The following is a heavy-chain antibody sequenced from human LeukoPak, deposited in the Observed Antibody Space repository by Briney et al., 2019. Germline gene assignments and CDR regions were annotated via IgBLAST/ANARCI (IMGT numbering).Heavy chain of an antibody. CDR3: ARVGSRSSRGFGDFDL. CDR1: GGFISSHF. Sequence: SETLSLTCTVSGGFISSHFWSWIRQPPGKGLECIGYISDTGSADYNPSLKSRVIISVDTSQNQFSLRLSSVTAADTALYYCARVGSRSSRGFGDFDLWGRGTLVTVSS. J-gene: IGHJ2*01. D-gene: IGHD3-10*01. V-gene: IGHV4-59*11. CDR2: ISDTGSA.